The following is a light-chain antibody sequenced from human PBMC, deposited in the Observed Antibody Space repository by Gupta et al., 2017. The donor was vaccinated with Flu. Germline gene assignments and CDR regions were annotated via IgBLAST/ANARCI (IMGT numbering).Light chain of an antibody. CDR2: GAT. CDR1: QSVSRRY. V-gene: IGKV3-20*01. CDR3: QQDGSSPPWT. J-gene: IGKJ1*01. Sequence: TMYVCPGERATLACRARQSVSRRYLAWSQQKPGQAPRLLIYGATSRATGITDRFSGSGDGKDVSLTSSRREQEDFAVYYCQQDGSSPPWTFGQGTKVEIK.